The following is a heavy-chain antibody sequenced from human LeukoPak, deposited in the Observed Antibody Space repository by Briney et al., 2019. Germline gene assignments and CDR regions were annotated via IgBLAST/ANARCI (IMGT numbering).Heavy chain of an antibody. CDR2: IYYSGYT. CDR1: GGSISSYY. J-gene: IGHJ4*02. V-gene: IGHV4-59*01. D-gene: IGHD3-22*01. CDR3: ARAAYYYDSSGLDY. Sequence: PSETLSLTCTVSGGSISSYYWSWIRQPPGKGLEWIGFIYYSGYTNYNPSLKSRVTISVDTSKNQFSLKLSSVTAADTAVYYCARAAYYYDSSGLDYWGQGTLVTVSS.